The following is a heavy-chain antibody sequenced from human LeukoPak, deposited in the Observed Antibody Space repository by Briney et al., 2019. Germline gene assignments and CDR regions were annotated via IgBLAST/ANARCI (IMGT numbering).Heavy chain of an antibody. V-gene: IGHV3-30-3*01. CDR1: GFTFSSYA. Sequence: PGGSLRLSCAASGFTFSSYAMHWVRQAPGEGLEWVAVISYDGSNKYYADSVKGRFTISRDNSKNTLYLQMNSLRAEDTAVYYCARGLAVAGHFDYWGQGTLVTVSS. CDR2: ISYDGSNK. J-gene: IGHJ4*02. D-gene: IGHD6-19*01. CDR3: ARGLAVAGHFDY.